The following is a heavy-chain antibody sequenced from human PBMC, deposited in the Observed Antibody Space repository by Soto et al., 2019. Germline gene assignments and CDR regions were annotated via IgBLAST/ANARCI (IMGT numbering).Heavy chain of an antibody. CDR2: IYYSGST. V-gene: IGHV4-61*01. Sequence: ATMSLTFTVSVGSVIRGNCDWSWLRPPPGKGLEWIGFIYYSGSTNYNPSLESRVTISVDTSKNQFSLQLSSVTAADTAVYYCARGRNGLVLYWGQGTLVPVS. CDR1: VGSVIRGNCD. J-gene: IGHJ4*02. CDR3: ARGRNGLVLY. D-gene: IGHD3-9*01.